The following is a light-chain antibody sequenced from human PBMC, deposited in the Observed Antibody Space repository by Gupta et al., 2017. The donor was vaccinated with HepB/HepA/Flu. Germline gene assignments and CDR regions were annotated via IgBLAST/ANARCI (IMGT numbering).Light chain of an antibody. CDR1: QYISNY. CDR2: DAS. J-gene: IGKJ3*01. V-gene: IGKV1-33*01. Sequence: DIQMTQSPSSLSASVGDRVTITCQASQYISNYLNWYQQKPGKAPKLLIYDASNLETGVPSRFSGSGSGTEFTFTISSLQPEDIATYYCQQYDNLPSFTFGPGTKVDIK. CDR3: QQYDNLPSFT.